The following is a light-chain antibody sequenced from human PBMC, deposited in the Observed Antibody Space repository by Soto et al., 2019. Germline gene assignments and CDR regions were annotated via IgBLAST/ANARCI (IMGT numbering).Light chain of an antibody. J-gene: IGLJ1*01. Sequence: QSALTQTPSVSAAPGQKNTISSSQSRSNIGGNSVSWSQMPAGTAPTLLMYGDNKRPSGFPDRFCGSKSGTSATLGITGFQTGDDADYYCGSWDSSLSAYVFGTGTKVTVL. V-gene: IGLV1-51*01. CDR1: RSNIGGNS. CDR3: GSWDSSLSAYV. CDR2: GDN.